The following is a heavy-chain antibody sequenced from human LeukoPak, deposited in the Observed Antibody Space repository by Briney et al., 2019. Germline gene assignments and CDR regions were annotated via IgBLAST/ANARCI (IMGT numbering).Heavy chain of an antibody. D-gene: IGHD2/OR15-2a*01. Sequence: GGSLRLSCTASGFTFRKYWLHWVRQAPGKGLVWVSRINPDDGSTSYADSVKGRFTIFRDNSKNTLYLQMNSLRAEDTAVYYCAKSTLAVPPDYWGQGTLVTVSS. CDR3: AKSTLAVPPDY. J-gene: IGHJ4*02. CDR2: INPDDGST. V-gene: IGHV3-74*01. CDR1: GFTFRKYW.